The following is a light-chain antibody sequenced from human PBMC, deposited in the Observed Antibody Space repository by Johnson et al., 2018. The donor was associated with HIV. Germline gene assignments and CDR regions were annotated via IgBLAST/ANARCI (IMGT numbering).Light chain of an antibody. V-gene: IGLV1-51*01. CDR1: NSNIGNNY. J-gene: IGLJ1*01. CDR2: DNN. Sequence: QSVLTQPPSVSAAPGQKVTISCSGSNSNIGNNYVSWYQQLPGTAPKLLIYDNNKRPSGIPDRFSASKSGTSATLGITGLQTGDEADYYCGTWDSSLSPHYVFGTGTKVTVL. CDR3: GTWDSSLSPHYV.